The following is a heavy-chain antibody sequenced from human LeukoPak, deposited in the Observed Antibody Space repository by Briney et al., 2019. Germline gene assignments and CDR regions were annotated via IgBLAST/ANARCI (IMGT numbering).Heavy chain of an antibody. J-gene: IGHJ4*02. D-gene: IGHD4/OR15-4a*01. CDR3: AKGRIDPNLVLQY. Sequence: GGSLRLSCAASGFIFTTYAMSWVRQAPGKELEWISTIRGDGYTYYADSAKGRFTVSRDNAENTLSLQMDSLRADDTALYYCAKGRIDPNLVLQYWGQGTLVTVSS. CDR1: GFIFTTYA. CDR2: IRGDGYT. V-gene: IGHV3-23*01.